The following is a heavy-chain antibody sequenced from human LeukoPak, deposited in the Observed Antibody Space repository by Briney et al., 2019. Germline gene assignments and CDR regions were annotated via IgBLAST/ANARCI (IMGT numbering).Heavy chain of an antibody. V-gene: IGHV4-39*01. CDR2: IYYTGNT. CDR3: ARQTGSGLFILP. D-gene: IGHD3/OR15-3a*01. J-gene: IGHJ4*02. Sequence: SETLSLTCTVSGVSISSSNSYWGSIRQPPGKGLERIGSIYYTGNTYYNASLKSRVTISIDTSKNKISLRLTSVTATDTAIYYCARQTGSGLFILPGGQGTLVTVSS. CDR1: GVSISSSNSY.